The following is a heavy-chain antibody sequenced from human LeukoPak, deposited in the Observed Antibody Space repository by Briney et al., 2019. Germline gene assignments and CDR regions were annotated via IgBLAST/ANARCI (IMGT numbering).Heavy chain of an antibody. V-gene: IGHV4-34*01. CDR3: ASGTMVRGVNAYGMDV. D-gene: IGHD3-10*01. CDR2: INHSGST. Sequence: SETLSLTCAVYGGSFSGYYWSWIRQPPGKGLERIGEINHSGSTNYNPSLKSRVTISVDTSKNQFSLKLSSVTAADTAVYYCASGTMVRGVNAYGMDVWGQGTTVTVSS. CDR1: GGSFSGYY. J-gene: IGHJ6*02.